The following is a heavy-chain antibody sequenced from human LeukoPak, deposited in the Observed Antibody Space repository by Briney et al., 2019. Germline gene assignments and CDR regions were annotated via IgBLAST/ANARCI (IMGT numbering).Heavy chain of an antibody. CDR2: IIPIFGTA. Sequence: GASVKVSCKASGGTFSSYAISWVRQAPGQGLEWMGGIIPIFGTANYAQKFQGRVTITADESTSTAYMELRSLRSDDTAVYYCARVGFIVGANIGDYWGQGTLVTVSS. J-gene: IGHJ4*02. CDR1: GGTFSSYA. V-gene: IGHV1-69*13. D-gene: IGHD1-26*01. CDR3: ARVGFIVGANIGDY.